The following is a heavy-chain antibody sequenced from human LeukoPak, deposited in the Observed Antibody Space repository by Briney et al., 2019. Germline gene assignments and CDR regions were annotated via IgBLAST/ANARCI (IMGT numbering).Heavy chain of an antibody. J-gene: IGHJ4*02. CDR3: AKRGYYYDSSGYYYFDY. D-gene: IGHD3-22*01. CDR2: ISGGSGST. V-gene: IGHV3-23*01. Sequence: GGSLRLSCAASGFTFSYYAMSWVRQAPGKGLEWVSGISGGSGSTYYADSVKGRFTISRDNSKNTLYLQMNSLRAEDTAVYYCAKRGYYYDSSGYYYFDYWGQGTLVTVSS. CDR1: GFTFSYYA.